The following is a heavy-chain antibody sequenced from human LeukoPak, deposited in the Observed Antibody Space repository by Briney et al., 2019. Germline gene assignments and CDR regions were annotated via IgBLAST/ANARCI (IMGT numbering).Heavy chain of an antibody. CDR2: IYPGDSDT. V-gene: IGHV5-51*01. CDR3: ARMGNVVVPAATGAFDI. Sequence: PGESLKISCKGSGYGFTSYWIGWVRQMPGKGLEWMGIIYPGDSDTRYSPSFQGQVTISADKSISTAYLQWSSLKASDTAMYYCARMGNVVVPAATGAFDIWGQGTMVTVSS. CDR1: GYGFTSYW. J-gene: IGHJ3*02. D-gene: IGHD2-2*03.